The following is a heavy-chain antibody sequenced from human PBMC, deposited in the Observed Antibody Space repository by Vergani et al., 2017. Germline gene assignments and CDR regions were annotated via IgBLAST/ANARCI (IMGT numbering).Heavy chain of an antibody. D-gene: IGHD1-1*01. CDR1: GFTFSYYG. V-gene: IGHV3-30*03. CDR3: ATNSCCTPGCQIGYFRE. Sequence: QVHLVESGGGVVQPGRSLRLSCVVSGFTFSYYGMHWVRQAPGKGLEWVAVISYDGTQKYYADSVKGRFTISRDNSKSTLYLQMNSLRTEDTAVYYCATNSCCTPGCQIGYFREWGQGTMVTVSS. CDR2: ISYDGTQK. J-gene: IGHJ1*01.